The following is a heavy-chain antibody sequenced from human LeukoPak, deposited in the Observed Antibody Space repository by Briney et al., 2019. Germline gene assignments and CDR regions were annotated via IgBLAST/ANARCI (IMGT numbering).Heavy chain of an antibody. CDR1: GFTVSSNY. Sequence: PGGSLRLSCAASGFTVSSNYMSWVRQAPGKGLEWVSVIYSGGSTYNADSVKGRFTISRDSSKNTLYLQMNSLRAEDTAVYYCARIAVAGLNFDFWGQGTLVTVSS. J-gene: IGHJ4*02. D-gene: IGHD6-19*01. CDR2: IYSGGST. CDR3: ARIAVAGLNFDF. V-gene: IGHV3-66*01.